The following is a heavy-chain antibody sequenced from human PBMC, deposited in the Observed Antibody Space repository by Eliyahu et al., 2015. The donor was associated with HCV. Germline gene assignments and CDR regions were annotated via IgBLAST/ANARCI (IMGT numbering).Heavy chain of an antibody. CDR1: GFXFXNYA. Sequence: EVQLLESGGGLVQPGGSLSLSCAGSGFXFXNYAMTWVRQAPGKGLEWVSVISDSGGITYYADSVKGRFTIFRDNSKNTVYLQMNSLRAEDTAVYFCAKGSSVTGITRDFDHWGQGTLVTVSS. V-gene: IGHV3-23*01. J-gene: IGHJ4*02. CDR3: AKGSSVTGITRDFDH. D-gene: IGHD5/OR15-5a*01. CDR2: ISDSGGIT.